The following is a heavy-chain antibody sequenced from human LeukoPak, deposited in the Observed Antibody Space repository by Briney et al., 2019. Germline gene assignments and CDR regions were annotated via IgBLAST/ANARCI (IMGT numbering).Heavy chain of an antibody. D-gene: IGHD3-3*01. Sequence: GGSLRLSCAASAFALSNYDMAWVRQAPGKGLEWVSGISTSGGSTYYADSVKGRFTISKDISKDTLYLQMNSLRAEDTAVYYCARDAADITIFGVVIVYYFDYWGQGTLVTVSS. V-gene: IGHV3-23*01. CDR3: ARDAADITIFGVVIVYYFDY. CDR2: ISTSGGST. CDR1: AFALSNYD. J-gene: IGHJ4*02.